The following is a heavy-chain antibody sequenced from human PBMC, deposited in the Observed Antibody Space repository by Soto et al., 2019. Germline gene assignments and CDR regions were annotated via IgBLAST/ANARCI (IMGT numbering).Heavy chain of an antibody. J-gene: IGHJ3*02. D-gene: IGHD6-19*01. V-gene: IGHV3-7*05. CDR2: IKQDGSER. Sequence: GRSLRLSCAASGFILSENWMSWVRQAPGRGLEWVANIKQDGSERRYADSVEGRFSISRDNAKNSLYLQMNSLVVEDTATYYCAKDRGSGWYRSYAFDIWGQGTMVTVSS. CDR3: AKDRGSGWYRSYAFDI. CDR1: GFILSENW.